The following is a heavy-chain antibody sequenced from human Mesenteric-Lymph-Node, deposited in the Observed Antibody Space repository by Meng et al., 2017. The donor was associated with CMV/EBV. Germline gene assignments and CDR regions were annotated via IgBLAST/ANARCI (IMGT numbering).Heavy chain of an antibody. Sequence: GESLKISCVASGFTFSNYAMHWVRQAPGKGLEWVAVISYDGSNKYYADSVKGRFTISRDNSKNTLYLQMNSLRAEDTAVYYCARGGGSSWYGSWFDPWGQGTLVTVSS. CDR2: ISYDGSNK. CDR3: ARGGGSSWYGSWFDP. V-gene: IGHV3-30*14. D-gene: IGHD6-13*01. CDR1: GFTFSNYA. J-gene: IGHJ5*02.